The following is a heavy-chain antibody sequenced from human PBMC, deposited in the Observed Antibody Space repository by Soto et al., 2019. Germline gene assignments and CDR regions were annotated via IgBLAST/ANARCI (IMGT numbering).Heavy chain of an antibody. CDR2: INQDGSEK. V-gene: IGHV3-7*01. J-gene: IGHJ4*02. CDR3: AVLSIAAVVDF. D-gene: IGHD6-25*01. CDR1: GFIFSNFW. Sequence: EEQLVESGGGLVQPGGSLRLSCAASGFIFSNFWINWVRQAPGKGLEWVASINQDGSEKYYVDSVKGRFTISRDNAENSLYLQMNSLRAEDTAVYYCAVLSIAAVVDFWGQGTLVTVSS.